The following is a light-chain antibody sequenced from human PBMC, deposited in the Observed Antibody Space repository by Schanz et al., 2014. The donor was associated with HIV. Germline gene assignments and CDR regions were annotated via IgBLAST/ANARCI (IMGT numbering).Light chain of an antibody. CDR2: EVA. Sequence: QSVLTQPPSASGSPGQSVTISCTGTSSDVGGYNYVSWYQQHPGKAPKLIIYEVAKRPSGVPDRFSGSKSGNTASLTISGLQAEDEADYYCSSYTGSSSVIFGGGTKLTVL. CDR1: SSDVGGYNY. V-gene: IGLV2-8*01. J-gene: IGLJ2*01. CDR3: SSYTGSSSVI.